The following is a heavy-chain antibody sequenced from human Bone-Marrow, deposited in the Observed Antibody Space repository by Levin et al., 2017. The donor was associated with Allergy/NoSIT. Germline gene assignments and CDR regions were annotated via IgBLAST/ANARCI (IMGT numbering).Heavy chain of an antibody. CDR3: ARQGGGSRGGLQYSYMDV. CDR1: GYSISSGYY. V-gene: IGHV4-38-2*01. Sequence: GSLRLSCAVSGYSISSGYYWGWIRQPPGKGLEWIGNIYDGGKTYYNPSLKSRVTISVDTSKNQLSLEVRSVTAADTAVYYCARQGGGSRGGLQYSYMDVWGKGTTVTVSS. D-gene: IGHD3-10*01. CDR2: IYDGGKT. J-gene: IGHJ6*03.